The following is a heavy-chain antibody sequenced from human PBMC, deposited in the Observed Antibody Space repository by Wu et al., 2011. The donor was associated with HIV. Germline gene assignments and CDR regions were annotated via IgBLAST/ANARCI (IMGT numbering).Heavy chain of an antibody. V-gene: IGHV1-69*14. CDR3: ARARIAAAGTPDDY. CDR1: GGTFSSYA. CDR2: IIPLFGTA. J-gene: IGHJ4*02. Sequence: QVQLVQSGAEVKKPGSSLKVSCKASGGTFSSYAISWVRQAPGQGLQWMGGIIPLFGTAHYAQKFQGRVTLTADKSTSTAYMELSSLRSEDTAVYYCARARIAAAGTPDDYWGQGTLVTVSS. D-gene: IGHD6-13*01.